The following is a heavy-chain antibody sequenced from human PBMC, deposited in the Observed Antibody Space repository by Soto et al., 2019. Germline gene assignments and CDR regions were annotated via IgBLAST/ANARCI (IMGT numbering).Heavy chain of an antibody. CDR3: ARDRYQLPNDAFDI. Sequence: PGGSLRLSGAGSGFTFSSYSMNWVLQAPGKGLEWVSSISSSSSYIYYADSVKGRFTISRDNAKNSLYLQMNSLRAEDTAVYYCARDRYQLPNDAFDIWGQGTMVTV. D-gene: IGHD2-2*01. V-gene: IGHV3-21*01. CDR2: ISSSSSYI. J-gene: IGHJ3*02. CDR1: GFTFSSYS.